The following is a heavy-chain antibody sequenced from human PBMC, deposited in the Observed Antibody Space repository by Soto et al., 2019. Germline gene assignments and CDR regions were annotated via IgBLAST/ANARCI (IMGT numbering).Heavy chain of an antibody. CDR2: INPSGGST. CDR3: ARAVGIVLMVYGLPPHGMDV. J-gene: IGHJ6*02. D-gene: IGHD2-8*01. V-gene: IGHV1-46*01. Sequence: ASVKVSCKASGYTFTSYYMHWVRQAPGQGLEWMGIINPSGGSTSYAQKFQGRVTMTRDTSTSTVYMELSSLRSEDTAVYYCARAVGIVLMVYGLPPHGMDVWGQGTTVTVSS. CDR1: GYTFTSYY.